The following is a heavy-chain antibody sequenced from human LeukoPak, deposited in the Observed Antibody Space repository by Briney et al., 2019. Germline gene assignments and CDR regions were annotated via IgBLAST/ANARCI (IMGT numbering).Heavy chain of an antibody. Sequence: PGGALRLSCAASRFTFSSYWMSWVRQAPGKGLEWVANIKRDGSEKYYVDSVKGRFTISRDNAKKSLYLQMNSLRAEDTAVYYCARARPRDGDLSQSMWFDPWGQGTLVTVSS. V-gene: IGHV3-7*01. J-gene: IGHJ5*02. CDR1: RFTFSSYW. CDR3: ARARPRDGDLSQSMWFDP. CDR2: IKRDGSEK. D-gene: IGHD4-17*01.